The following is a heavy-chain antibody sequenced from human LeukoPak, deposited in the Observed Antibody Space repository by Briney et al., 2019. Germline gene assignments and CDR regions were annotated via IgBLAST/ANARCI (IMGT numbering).Heavy chain of an antibody. V-gene: IGHV3-30*18. D-gene: IGHD6-13*01. Sequence: GGCLRLSCAASGFTFSSYGMHWVRQAPGKGLEWVSYISYDGSNKYYADSVKGRFTISKDNSKNTLYLQMNSLRAEDTAVYYCAKEKTAAGPYDYWGQGTLVTLSS. CDR2: ISYDGSNK. J-gene: IGHJ4*02. CDR3: AKEKTAAGPYDY. CDR1: GFTFSSYG.